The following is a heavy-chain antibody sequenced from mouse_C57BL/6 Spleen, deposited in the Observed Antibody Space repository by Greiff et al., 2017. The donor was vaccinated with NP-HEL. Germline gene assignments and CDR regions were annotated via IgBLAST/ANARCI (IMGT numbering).Heavy chain of an antibody. V-gene: IGHV1-80*01. CDR2: IYPGDGDT. Sequence: VKLMESGAELVKPGASVKISCKASGYAFSSYWMNWVKQRPGKGLEWIGQIYPGDGDTNYNGKFKGKATLTADKSSSTAYMQLSSLTSEDSAVYFCALSNYPYWYFDVWGTGTTVTVSS. CDR1: GYAFSSYW. J-gene: IGHJ1*03. D-gene: IGHD2-5*01. CDR3: ALSNYPYWYFDV.